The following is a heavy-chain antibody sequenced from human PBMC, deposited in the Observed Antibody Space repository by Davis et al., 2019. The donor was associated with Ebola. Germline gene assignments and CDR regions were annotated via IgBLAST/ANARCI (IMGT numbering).Heavy chain of an antibody. J-gene: IGHJ3*01. CDR2: IKQDGSEK. D-gene: IGHD2-21*02. V-gene: IGHV3-7*01. Sequence: PGGSLRLSCAASGFTFSSYWMSWVRQAPGKGLEWVANIKQDGSEKYYVDSVKGRFTISRDNAKNSLFLQMNNLRDEDTAVYYCVRGRDIVVVTATPCFGFWGQGTMITVSS. CDR3: VRGRDIVVVTATPCFGF. CDR1: GFTFSSYW.